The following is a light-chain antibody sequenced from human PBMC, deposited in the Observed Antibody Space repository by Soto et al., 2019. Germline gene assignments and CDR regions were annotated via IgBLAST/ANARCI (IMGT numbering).Light chain of an antibody. CDR3: CSYAGSYTVV. CDR1: SSDVGGYNY. CDR2: DVD. Sequence: QSALTQPRSVSGSPGQSVTISCTGTSSDVGGYNYLSWYQQHPGKAPKVMIYDVDKRPSGVPDRFSGSKSGNTASLTISGLQADDEADYYCCSYAGSYTVVFGGGTQLTVL. J-gene: IGLJ3*02. V-gene: IGLV2-11*01.